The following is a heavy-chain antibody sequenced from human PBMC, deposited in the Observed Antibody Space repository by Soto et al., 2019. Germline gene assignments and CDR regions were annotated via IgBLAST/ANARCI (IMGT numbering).Heavy chain of an antibody. CDR3: ARSLSSSSGYFDP. V-gene: IGHV3-49*04. D-gene: IGHD6-6*01. CDR1: GFTFGDYA. J-gene: IGHJ5*02. CDR2: IRSKAYGGTT. Sequence: GGSLRLSCTASGFTFGDYAMSWVRQAPGKGLEWVGFIRSKAYGGTTEYAASVKGRFTISRDDSKSIAYLQMNSPKTADTAMYYCARSLSSSSGYFDPWGQGTLVTVSS.